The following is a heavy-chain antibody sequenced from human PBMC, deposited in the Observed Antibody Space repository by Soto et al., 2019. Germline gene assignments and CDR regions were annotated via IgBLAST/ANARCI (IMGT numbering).Heavy chain of an antibody. D-gene: IGHD4-17*01. V-gene: IGHV4-34*01. CDR1: GGSFSGYY. Sequence: SETLSLTCAVYGGSFSGYYWSWIRQPPGKGLEWIGEINHSGSTNYNPSLKSRVTISVDTSKNQFSLKLSSVTAADTAVYYCARAGGLRWTYYFDYWGQGTLVTVSS. CDR3: ARAGGLRWTYYFDY. CDR2: INHSGST. J-gene: IGHJ4*02.